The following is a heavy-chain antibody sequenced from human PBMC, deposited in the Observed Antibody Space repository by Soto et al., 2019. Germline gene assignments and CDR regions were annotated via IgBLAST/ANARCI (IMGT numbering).Heavy chain of an antibody. CDR3: GSAERYSYGYRFDY. CDR1: GGTFSSYA. V-gene: IGHV1-69*13. J-gene: IGHJ4*02. Sequence: ASVKVSCKASGGTFSSYAISWVRQAPGQGLEWMGGIIPIFGTANYAQKFQGRVTITADESTSTAYMELSSLRSEDTAVYYCGSAERYSYGYRFDYWGQGTLVTVSS. CDR2: IIPIFGTA. D-gene: IGHD5-18*01.